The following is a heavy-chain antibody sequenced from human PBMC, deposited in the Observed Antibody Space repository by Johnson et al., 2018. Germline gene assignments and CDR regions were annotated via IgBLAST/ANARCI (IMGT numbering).Heavy chain of an antibody. CDR2: VSYEGSLT. J-gene: IGHJ6*02. D-gene: IGHD2-2*02. CDR3: VRLQAGSYNGLDV. V-gene: IGHV3-33*01. Sequence: QVQLVQSGGGVVQPGWSLRLSCAASGFTLNYYNYGFHWVRQAPGKGLEWVGVVSYEGSLTYYADSVKGRFTISSDISKNTLFLQMSSLRADDTGSYFCVRLQAGSYNGLDVWGQGTTVTVSS. CDR1: GFTLNYYNYG.